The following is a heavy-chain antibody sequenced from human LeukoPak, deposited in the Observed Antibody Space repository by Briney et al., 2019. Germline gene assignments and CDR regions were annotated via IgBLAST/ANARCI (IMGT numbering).Heavy chain of an antibody. CDR2: INPNSGGT. CDR3: ARSYYDILTGYKDYYYYMDV. Sequence: GASVKVSCKASGYTFTGYYMHWVRQAPGQGLEWKGWINPNSGGTNYAQKFQGRVTMTRDTSISTAYMELSRLRSDDTAVYYCARSYYDILTGYKDYYYYMDVWGKGTTVTVSS. V-gene: IGHV1-2*02. D-gene: IGHD3-9*01. J-gene: IGHJ6*03. CDR1: GYTFTGYY.